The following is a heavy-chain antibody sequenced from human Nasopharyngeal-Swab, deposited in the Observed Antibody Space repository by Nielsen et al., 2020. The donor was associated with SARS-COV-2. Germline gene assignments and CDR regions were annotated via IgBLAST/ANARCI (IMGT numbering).Heavy chain of an antibody. CDR2: IIPILGIA. V-gene: IGHV1-69*10. J-gene: IGHJ4*02. D-gene: IGHD2-15*01. Sequence: SVKVSCKASGGTFSSYAISWVRQAPGQGLEWMGGIIPILGIANYAQKFQGRVTITADKSTSTAYMELSSLRPEDTAVYYCARAMGVCSGGSCYSLGGIDYWGQGTLVTVSS. CDR1: GGTFSSYA. CDR3: ARAMGVCSGGSCYSLGGIDY.